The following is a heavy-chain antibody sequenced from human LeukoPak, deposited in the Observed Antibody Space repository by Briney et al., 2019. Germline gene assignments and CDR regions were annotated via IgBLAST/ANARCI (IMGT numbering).Heavy chain of an antibody. CDR2: FYSGGTT. V-gene: IGHV3-53*01. Sequence: PGGSLRLSCAASGFTVSSNYMSWVRQAPGKGLEWVSVFYSGGTTNYADSVKGRFTISRDNSKNTLYLQMNSLRAEDTAVYYCAKLPWYQYYYDSSGFDYWGQGTLVTVSS. J-gene: IGHJ4*02. CDR3: AKLPWYQYYYDSSGFDY. D-gene: IGHD3-22*01. CDR1: GFTVSSNY.